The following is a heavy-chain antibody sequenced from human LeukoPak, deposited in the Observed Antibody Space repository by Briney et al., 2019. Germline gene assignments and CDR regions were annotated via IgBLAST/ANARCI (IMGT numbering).Heavy chain of an antibody. Sequence: GGSLRLSCAASGFTFSSYSMNWVRQAPGKGLEWVSSISSSSSYIYYADLVKGRFTISRDNAKNSLYLQMNSLRAEDTAVYYCARARRRCINGVCSYYYYMDVWGKGTTVTVSS. CDR1: GFTFSSYS. V-gene: IGHV3-21*01. CDR3: ARARRRCINGVCSYYYYMDV. CDR2: ISSSSSYI. D-gene: IGHD2-8*01. J-gene: IGHJ6*03.